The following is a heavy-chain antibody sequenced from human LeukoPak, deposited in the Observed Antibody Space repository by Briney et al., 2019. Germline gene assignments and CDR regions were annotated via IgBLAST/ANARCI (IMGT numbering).Heavy chain of an antibody. D-gene: IGHD6-13*01. CDR3: AREYNSSPQR. CDR2: INQDASEK. J-gene: IGHJ1*01. V-gene: IGHV3-7*03. CDR1: GFTFSSYA. Sequence: GGSLRLSCAASGFTFSSYAMSWVRQAPGKGLEWVANINQDASEKYYVDSVKGRFTISRDNAKNSLYLQMNSLRAEDTAVYYCAREYNSSPQRWGQGTLVTVS.